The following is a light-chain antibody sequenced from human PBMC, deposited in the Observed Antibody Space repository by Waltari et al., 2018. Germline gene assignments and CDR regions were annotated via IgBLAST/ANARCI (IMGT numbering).Light chain of an antibody. CDR1: QSVNRA. Sequence: EIVLTQSPGTLSLSPGERATLPCKASQSVNRALAWYQQKPGQASRLLIYGIFDRAAGTPDRFSGSGSGTDFSLTISRLEPEDFAVYYCQHYLRLPVTFGQGTRVEVK. CDR3: QHYLRLPVT. J-gene: IGKJ1*01. V-gene: IGKV3-20*01. CDR2: GIF.